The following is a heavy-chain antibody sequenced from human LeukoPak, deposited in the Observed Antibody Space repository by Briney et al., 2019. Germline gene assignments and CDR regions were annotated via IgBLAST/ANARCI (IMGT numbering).Heavy chain of an antibody. J-gene: IGHJ4*02. Sequence: GGSLRLSCAASGFTVSSNYMSWVRQAPGKGLEWVSVIYSGGSTYYADSVKGRFTISRDNSKNTLYLQMNSLRAEDTAVYYCARDDSGYDVSQNDYWGQGTLVTVSS. CDR1: GFTVSSNY. CDR2: IYSGGST. D-gene: IGHD5-12*01. V-gene: IGHV3-66*02. CDR3: ARDDSGYDVSQNDY.